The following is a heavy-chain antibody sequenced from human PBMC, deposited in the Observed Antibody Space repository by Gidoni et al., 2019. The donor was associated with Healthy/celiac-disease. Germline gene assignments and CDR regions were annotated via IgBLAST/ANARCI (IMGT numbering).Heavy chain of an antibody. V-gene: IGHV4-59*01. CDR3: ARDRGEPGYQYWYFDL. J-gene: IGHJ2*01. D-gene: IGHD5-12*01. Sequence: QVQLQESGQGLVKPSETLSLICTVSGGLISSYYWSWIRQPPGKGLEWIGYIYYSGSTSYNPSLESRVTISVDTSKNQFSLKLTSVTATDTAVYYCARDRGEPGYQYWYFDLWGRGTLVTVSS. CDR2: IYYSGST. CDR1: GGLISSYY.